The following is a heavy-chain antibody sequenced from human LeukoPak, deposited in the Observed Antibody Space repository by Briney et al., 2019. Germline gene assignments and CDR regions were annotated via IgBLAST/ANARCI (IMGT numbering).Heavy chain of an antibody. J-gene: IGHJ4*02. CDR3: ARGLYDFWSGYYTGNTY. CDR1: GFTFSSYS. V-gene: IGHV3-21*01. D-gene: IGHD3-3*01. CDR2: ISSSSSCI. Sequence: PGGSLRLSCAASGFTFSSYSMNWVRQAPGKGLEWVSSISSSSSCIYYADSVKGRFTISRDNAKNSLYLQMNSLRAEDTAVYYCARGLYDFWSGYYTGNTYWGQGTLVTVSS.